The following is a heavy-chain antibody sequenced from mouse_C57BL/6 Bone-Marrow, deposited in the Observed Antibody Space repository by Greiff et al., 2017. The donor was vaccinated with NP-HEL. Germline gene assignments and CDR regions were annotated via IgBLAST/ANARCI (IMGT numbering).Heavy chain of an antibody. CDR2: INPNNGGT. J-gene: IGHJ1*03. CDR3: ARLCPYWYFDV. CDR1: GYTFTDYY. D-gene: IGHD1-1*02. V-gene: IGHV1-26*01. Sequence: EVQLQQSGPELVKPGASVKISCKASGYTFTDYYMNWVKKSHGKSLEWIGDINPNNGGTSYNQKFKGKATLTVDKSSSTAYMELRSLTSEDSAVYYCARLCPYWYFDVWGTGTTVTVSS.